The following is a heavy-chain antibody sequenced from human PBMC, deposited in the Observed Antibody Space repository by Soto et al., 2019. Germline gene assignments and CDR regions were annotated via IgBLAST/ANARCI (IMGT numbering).Heavy chain of an antibody. D-gene: IGHD6-19*01. CDR3: ARVITSSGWYEDY. J-gene: IGHJ4*02. V-gene: IGHV3-48*01. CDR1: GFTFSSYS. CDR2: IGVSSSSI. Sequence: HPGGSLRLSCAASGFTFSSYSMNWVRQAPGKGLEWVSYIGVSSSSIYYADSAKGRFTISRDNAKNSLYLQMNSLRAEDTAVYYCARVITSSGWYEDYWGQGTLVTVSS.